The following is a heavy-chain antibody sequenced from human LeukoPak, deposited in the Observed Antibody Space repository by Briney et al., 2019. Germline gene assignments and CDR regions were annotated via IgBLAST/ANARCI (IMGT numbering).Heavy chain of an antibody. CDR1: GFIFSNYG. CDR3: ARDRTYSNYERSFDY. D-gene: IGHD4-11*01. CDR2: ISSSSSTI. V-gene: IGHV3-48*02. J-gene: IGHJ4*02. Sequence: SGGSLRLSCAASGFIFSNYGINWVRQAPGKGLEWVSYISSSSSTIYYADSVKGRFTISRDNAKNSLYLQVNSLRDEDTAVYYCARDRTYSNYERSFDYWGQGTLVTVSS.